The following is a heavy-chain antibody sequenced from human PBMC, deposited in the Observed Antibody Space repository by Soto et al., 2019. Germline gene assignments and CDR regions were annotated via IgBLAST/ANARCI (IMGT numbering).Heavy chain of an antibody. CDR1: GFTFSLYS. V-gene: IGHV3-48*01. Sequence: GGSLRLSCAASGFTFSLYSVSWVRQAPGKGLEWISYISPSSGGKYYADSVKGRFTISRDNGENSLYLQMNSLRAEDTAVYYCARSVGYSSSWSVSDYWGQGTLVTVSS. D-gene: IGHD6-13*01. J-gene: IGHJ4*02. CDR2: ISPSSGGK. CDR3: ARSVGYSSSWSVSDY.